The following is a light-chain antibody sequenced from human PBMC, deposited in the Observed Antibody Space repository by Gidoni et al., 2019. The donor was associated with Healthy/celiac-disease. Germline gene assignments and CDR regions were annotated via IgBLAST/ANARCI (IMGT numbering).Light chain of an antibody. CDR1: HGISSY. J-gene: IGKJ1*01. V-gene: IGKV1-9*01. Sequence: DIQLTHSPSFLSASVGYRVTITCRASHGISSYLSWYQQKPGKAPKLLIYAASTLQSGVPSRFSGSGSGTEFTLTISSLKPEDFATYYCQQLNSYSWTFGQGTKVEIK. CDR3: QQLNSYSWT. CDR2: AAS.